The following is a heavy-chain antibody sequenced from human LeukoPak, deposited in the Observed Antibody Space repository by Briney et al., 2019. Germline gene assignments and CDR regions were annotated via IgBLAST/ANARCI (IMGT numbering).Heavy chain of an antibody. CDR3: TRIRVGAHQLEY. Sequence: PGGSLTLSCAASGFTFSNYWMNWVRQAPGQGLMWLSRINDAGRDISYAEPVKGRFTSSRDNAKNTLYLQMNSLRAEDTAVYYCTRIRVGAHQLEYWGQGTLVTVSS. CDR2: INDAGRDI. V-gene: IGHV3-74*01. D-gene: IGHD1-26*01. J-gene: IGHJ4*02. CDR1: GFTFSNYW.